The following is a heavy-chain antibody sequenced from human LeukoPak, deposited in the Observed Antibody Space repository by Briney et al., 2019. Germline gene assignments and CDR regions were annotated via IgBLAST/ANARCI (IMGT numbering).Heavy chain of an antibody. J-gene: IGHJ4*02. CDR3: TSHYREGIAVAPFDY. CDR2: IRSKANSYAT. CDR1: GFTFSGSA. D-gene: IGHD6-19*01. Sequence: PGGSLRLSCAASGFTFSGSAMHWVRQASGKGLEWVGRIRSKANSYATAYAASVKGRFTISRDDSKNTTYLQMNSLKTEDTAVYYCTSHYREGIAVAPFDYWGQGTLVTVSS. V-gene: IGHV3-73*01.